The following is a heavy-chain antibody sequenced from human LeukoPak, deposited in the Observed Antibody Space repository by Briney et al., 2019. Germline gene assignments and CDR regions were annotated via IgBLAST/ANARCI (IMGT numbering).Heavy chain of an antibody. J-gene: IGHJ4*02. CDR1: GFTFSSYG. CDR2: ISYDGSNK. D-gene: IGHD5-24*01. CDR3: ARGEMLDY. Sequence: GGSLRLSCAASGFTFSSYGMHWVRQAPGKGLEWVAVISYDGSNKYYADSVRGRFTISRDNSKNTLNLQMNSLRAEDTAVYYCARGEMLDYWGQGTLVTVSS. V-gene: IGHV3-30*19.